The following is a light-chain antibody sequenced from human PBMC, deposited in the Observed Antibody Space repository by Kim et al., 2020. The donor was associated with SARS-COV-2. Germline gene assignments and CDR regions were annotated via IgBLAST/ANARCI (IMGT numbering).Light chain of an antibody. Sequence: AAVRDRVTITCLASQDIRNDLGWYQQNPGRAPKRLIYGASSLQSWVPSRFSGSGSVTEFTLTISSVQPEDFATYFCLQLSTYPITFGQGTRLEIK. CDR2: GAS. CDR1: QDIRND. V-gene: IGKV1-17*01. CDR3: LQLSTYPIT. J-gene: IGKJ5*01.